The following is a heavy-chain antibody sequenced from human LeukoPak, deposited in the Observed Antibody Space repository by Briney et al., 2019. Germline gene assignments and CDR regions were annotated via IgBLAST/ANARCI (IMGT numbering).Heavy chain of an antibody. Sequence: PGGTLRLSCAASGFTFSSYGMIWVRQAPGKGLEWVSAISGSGGSTYYADSVKGRFTISRDNSKNTLYVQMNTLRAEETAVYYCAKDGDGRLNWFDPWGQGTLVTVSS. J-gene: IGHJ5*02. V-gene: IGHV3-23*01. CDR1: GFTFSSYG. CDR3: AKDGDGRLNWFDP. D-gene: IGHD7-27*01. CDR2: ISGSGGST.